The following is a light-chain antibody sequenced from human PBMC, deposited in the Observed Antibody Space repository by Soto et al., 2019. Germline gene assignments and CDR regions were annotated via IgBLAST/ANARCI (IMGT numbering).Light chain of an antibody. J-gene: IGLJ1*01. CDR3: SSYTSSSTPYV. Sequence: QSALTQPASVSGSPGQSITISCTGTSSDVGGYDYVSWYQQHPGKAPKLMIYEVGNRPSGVSNRFSGSKSGNTASLTISGLQAEDEADYYCSSYTSSSTPYVFGSGTKATVL. CDR2: EVG. CDR1: SSDVGGYDY. V-gene: IGLV2-14*01.